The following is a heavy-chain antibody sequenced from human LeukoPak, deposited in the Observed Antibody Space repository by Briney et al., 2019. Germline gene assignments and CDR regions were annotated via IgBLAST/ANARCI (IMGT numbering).Heavy chain of an antibody. CDR2: IWYDGSNK. CDR3: AKDGAAAGATTNYFDY. Sequence: GGSLRLSCAASGFTFSSYGMHWVRQAPGKGLEWVAVIWYDGSNKYYADSVKGRFTISRDNAKNSLYLQMNSLRAEDTALYYCAKDGAAAGATTNYFDYWGQGTLVTVSS. V-gene: IGHV3-30*02. J-gene: IGHJ4*02. D-gene: IGHD6-13*01. CDR1: GFTFSSYG.